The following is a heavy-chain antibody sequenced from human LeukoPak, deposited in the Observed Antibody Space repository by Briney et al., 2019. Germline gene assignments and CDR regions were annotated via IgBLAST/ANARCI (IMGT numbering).Heavy chain of an antibody. J-gene: IGHJ4*02. V-gene: IGHV4-59*01. Sequence: PSETLSLTCTVSGGSISGYYWSWIRQPPGKGLEWIGYIYYGGSTNYNPSLKSRVTLSVDTSKNQFSLKLNSVTAADTAVYYCARRSYSSGWYNYDYWGQGTVVTVSS. D-gene: IGHD6-19*01. CDR2: IYYGGST. CDR1: GGSISGYY. CDR3: ARRSYSSGWYNYDY.